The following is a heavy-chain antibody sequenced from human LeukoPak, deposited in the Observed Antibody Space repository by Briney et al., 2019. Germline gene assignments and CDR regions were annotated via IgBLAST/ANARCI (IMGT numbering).Heavy chain of an antibody. J-gene: IGHJ4*02. CDR2: ISYDGSNK. Sequence: GGSLRLSCAASGFTFSSYAMRWVRQAPGKGLEWVAVISYDGSNKYYADSVKGRFTISRDNSKNTLYLQMNSLRAEDTAVYYCARASIAVAGTFDYWGQGTLVTDSS. D-gene: IGHD6-19*01. V-gene: IGHV3-30-3*01. CDR1: GFTFSSYA. CDR3: ARASIAVAGTFDY.